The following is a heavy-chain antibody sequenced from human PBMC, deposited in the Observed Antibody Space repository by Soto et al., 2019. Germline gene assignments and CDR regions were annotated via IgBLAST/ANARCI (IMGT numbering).Heavy chain of an antibody. Sequence: AASVKVSCKASGGTFSSYAISWVRQAPGQGLEWMGGIIPIFGTANYAQKFQGRVTITADESTSTAYMELSSLRSEDTAVYYCAARFWSGYYYPTYYYGMDVWGQGTTVTVSS. CDR1: GGTFSSYA. V-gene: IGHV1-69*13. J-gene: IGHJ6*02. CDR3: AARFWSGYYYPTYYYGMDV. CDR2: IIPIFGTA. D-gene: IGHD3-3*01.